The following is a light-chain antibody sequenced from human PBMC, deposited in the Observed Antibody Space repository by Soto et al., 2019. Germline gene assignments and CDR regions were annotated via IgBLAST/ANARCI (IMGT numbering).Light chain of an antibody. V-gene: IGKV3-20*01. CDR1: QSVSSSY. CDR2: GAS. CDR3: QQFDSSPVYT. J-gene: IGKJ2*01. Sequence: EIVLTQSPGTLSLSPGERATLSCRASQSVSSSYLAWYQQKPGQAPRLLIYGASSRATDIPDRFSGSGSGTDFTLTISRLEPEDFAVYYCQQFDSSPVYTFGQGTKLEIK.